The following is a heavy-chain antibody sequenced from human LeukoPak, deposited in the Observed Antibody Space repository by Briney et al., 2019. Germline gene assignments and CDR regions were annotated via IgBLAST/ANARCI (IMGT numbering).Heavy chain of an antibody. D-gene: IGHD5-18*01. V-gene: IGHV3-7*01. Sequence: GGSLRLSCAAFGFTFSSYWMSWVRQAPGKGLEWVANIKQDGSEKYYVDSVKSRFTISRDNAKNSLYLQMNSLRAEDTAVYYCARGRYNYGYIYDYWGQGTLVTVSS. CDR2: IKQDGSEK. CDR3: ARGRYNYGYIYDY. J-gene: IGHJ4*02. CDR1: GFTFSSYW.